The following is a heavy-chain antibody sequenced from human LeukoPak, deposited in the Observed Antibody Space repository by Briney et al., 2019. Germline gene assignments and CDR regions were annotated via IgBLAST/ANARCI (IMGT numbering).Heavy chain of an antibody. CDR1: GFTFSSYW. Sequence: GGSLGLSCAASGFTFSSYWMHWVRQAPGKGLVWVSRIYRDGSSTTYADSVKGRFTISRDNAKNTLYLQMNSLRAEDTAVYYCAQGVPGTYCGGNCYSYWGQGTLVTVSS. D-gene: IGHD2-21*02. CDR2: IYRDGSST. V-gene: IGHV3-74*01. CDR3: AQGVPGTYCGGNCYSY. J-gene: IGHJ4*02.